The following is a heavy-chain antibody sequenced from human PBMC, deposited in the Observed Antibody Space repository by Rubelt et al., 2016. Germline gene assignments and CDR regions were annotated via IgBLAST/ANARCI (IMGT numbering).Heavy chain of an antibody. CDR2: ISAYNGNT. V-gene: IGHV1-18*01. Sequence: QVQLVQSGAEVKTPGASVKVSCKASGYSFTSYGISWVRQAPGQGLEWMGWISAYNGNTNYAQKLQGRVTMTADKSTSTAYMGVSSLGSDHTAVYYGAREMVGAHGWYFDLWGRGTLVIVSS. CDR1: GYSFTSYG. J-gene: IGHJ2*01. CDR3: AREMVGAHGWYFDL. D-gene: IGHD1-26*01.